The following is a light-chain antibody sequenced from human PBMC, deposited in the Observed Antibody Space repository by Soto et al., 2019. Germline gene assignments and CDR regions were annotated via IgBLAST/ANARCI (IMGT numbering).Light chain of an antibody. CDR1: QSISKW. CDR3: QQFNTLSS. V-gene: IGKV1-5*03. CDR2: KAS. J-gene: IGKJ2*01. Sequence: VQMTQSPSTLSALVGDSVTITCRASQSISKWLAWYQQKPGKAPKLLISKASSLEGGVPSRFSGSGSGTEFTLTINRLQPDDFATYYCQQFNTLSSFGQGTKLEI.